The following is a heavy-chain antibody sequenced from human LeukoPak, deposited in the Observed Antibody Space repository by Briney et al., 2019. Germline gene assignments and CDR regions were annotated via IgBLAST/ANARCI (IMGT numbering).Heavy chain of an antibody. Sequence: SETLSLTCAVYGGSFSGYYWSWIRQPPGKGLEWIGEINHSGSTNYNPSLKSRVTISVDTSKNQFSLKLSSVTAADTAVYYCASDHYDYVWGSYRYRGSYFDYWGQGTLVTVSS. J-gene: IGHJ4*02. D-gene: IGHD3-16*02. V-gene: IGHV4-34*01. CDR1: GGSFSGYY. CDR3: ASDHYDYVWGSYRYRGSYFDY. CDR2: INHSGST.